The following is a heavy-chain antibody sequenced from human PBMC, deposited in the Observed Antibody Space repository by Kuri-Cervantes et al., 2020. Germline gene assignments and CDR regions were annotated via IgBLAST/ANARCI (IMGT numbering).Heavy chain of an antibody. CDR1: GFTFSSYA. J-gene: IGHJ3*02. Sequence: GESLKISCAASGFTFSSYAMHRVRQAPGKGLEWVAVISYDGSNKYYADSVKGRFTISRDNSKNTLYLQMNSLRAEDTAVYYCAVYDSSAQGNAFDIWGQGTMVTVSS. V-gene: IGHV3-30-3*01. D-gene: IGHD3-22*01. CDR2: ISYDGSNK. CDR3: AVYDSSAQGNAFDI.